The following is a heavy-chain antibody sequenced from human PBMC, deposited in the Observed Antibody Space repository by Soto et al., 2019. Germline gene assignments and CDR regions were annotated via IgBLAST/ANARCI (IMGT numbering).Heavy chain of an antibody. D-gene: IGHD5-18*01. CDR3: ARAFVDTAMVGDYYFDY. CDR2: IWYDGSNK. V-gene: IGHV3-33*01. CDR1: GFTFSSYG. J-gene: IGHJ4*02. Sequence: PGGSLRLSCAASGFTFSSYGMHWVRQAPGKGLEWVAVIWYDGSNKYYADSVKGRFTISRDNSKNTLYLQMNSLRAEDTAVYYCARAFVDTAMVGDYYFDYWGQGTLVTVSS.